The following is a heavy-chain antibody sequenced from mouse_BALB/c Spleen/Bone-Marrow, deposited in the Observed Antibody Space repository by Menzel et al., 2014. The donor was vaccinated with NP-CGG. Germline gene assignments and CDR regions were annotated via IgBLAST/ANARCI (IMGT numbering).Heavy chain of an antibody. J-gene: IGHJ4*01. Sequence: EVKLVESGGGLVQPGGSLKLSCATSGFTFXDYYMYWVRQTPEKRLEWVAYISNGGGSTYYPDTVKGRFTISRDNAKNTLYLQMSRLKSEDTAMYYCARRGWYYAMDYWGQGTSVTVSS. D-gene: IGHD2-3*01. CDR1: GFTFXDYY. CDR2: ISNGGGST. CDR3: ARRGWYYAMDY. V-gene: IGHV5-12*02.